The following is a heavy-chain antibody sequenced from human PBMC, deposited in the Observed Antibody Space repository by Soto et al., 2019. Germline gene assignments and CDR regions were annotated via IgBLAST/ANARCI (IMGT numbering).Heavy chain of an antibody. J-gene: IGHJ4*02. CDR2: IGTAGDT. CDR1: GFSFSTYG. CDR3: ARAIDYDILTGYPAPPDY. D-gene: IGHD3-9*01. Sequence: GGSLRLSCAPSGFSFSTYGMHWVRRATGKGLEWVSAIGTAGDTYYPGSVKGRFTISRENAKNSLYLQMNSLRAGDTAVYYCARAIDYDILTGYPAPPDYWGQGTLVTVSS. V-gene: IGHV3-13*04.